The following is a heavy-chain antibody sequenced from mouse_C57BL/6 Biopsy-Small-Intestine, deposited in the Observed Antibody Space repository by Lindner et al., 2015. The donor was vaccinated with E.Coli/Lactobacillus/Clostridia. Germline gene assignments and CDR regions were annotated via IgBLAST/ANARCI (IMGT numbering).Heavy chain of an antibody. V-gene: IGHV3-3*01. D-gene: IGHD1-1*01. CDR1: GFSINSDCY. J-gene: IGHJ1*03. Sequence: EVQLQESGPSLVRPSQTLSLTCTVTGFSINSDCYWIWIRQFPGSKLEYIGYTFYSGITYYNPSLESRTYITRDTSKNQFSLKLSSVTTEDTATYYCARYYYSSTYWYFDVWGTGTTVTVSS. CDR2: TFYSGIT. CDR3: ARYYYSSTYWYFDV.